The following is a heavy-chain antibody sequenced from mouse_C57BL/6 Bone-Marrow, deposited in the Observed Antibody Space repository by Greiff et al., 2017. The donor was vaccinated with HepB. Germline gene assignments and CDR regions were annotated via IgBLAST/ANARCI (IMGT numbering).Heavy chain of an antibody. CDR3: ARREQLEGFAD. Sequence: QVQLQQPGAELVMPGASVKLSCKASGYTFTSYWMHWVKQRPGQGLEWIGEIDPSDSYTNYNQKFKGKSTLTVDKSSSTAYMQLSSLTSEDSAVYYCARREQLEGFADWGQGTLVTVSA. D-gene: IGHD3-1*01. J-gene: IGHJ3*01. V-gene: IGHV1-69*01. CDR1: GYTFTSYW. CDR2: IDPSDSYT.